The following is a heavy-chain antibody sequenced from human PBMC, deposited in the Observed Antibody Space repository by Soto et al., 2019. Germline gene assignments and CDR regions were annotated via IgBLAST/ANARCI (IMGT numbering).Heavy chain of an antibody. CDR2: IYYSGGT. V-gene: IGHV4-31*03. CDR1: GGSISSGGYY. Sequence: QVQLQESGPGLVKPSQTLSLTCPVSGGSISSGGYYWSWIRQHPGKGLEWLGYIYYSGGTSYNPSLKSRVTVSVDTSKNQFSLKLSSVTAADTAVYYCARGTQYGDSLWDYWGQGTLVTVSS. J-gene: IGHJ4*02. CDR3: ARGTQYGDSLWDY. D-gene: IGHD4-17*01.